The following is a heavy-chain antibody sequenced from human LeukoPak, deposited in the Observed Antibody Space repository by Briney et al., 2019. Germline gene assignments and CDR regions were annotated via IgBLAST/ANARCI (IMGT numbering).Heavy chain of an antibody. CDR3: AKNKQRTTAYYFDY. CDR1: GFTFSSYV. J-gene: IGHJ4*02. V-gene: IGHV3-30*18. Sequence: GGSLRLSCAASGFTFSSYVMHWVRQAPGKGLECVAVISYDGSNKYYADSVQGRFTISRDNSKNTLYLQMNSLRAEDTAVYYCAKNKQRTTAYYFDYWGQGTLVTVSS. CDR2: ISYDGSNK. D-gene: IGHD4-17*01.